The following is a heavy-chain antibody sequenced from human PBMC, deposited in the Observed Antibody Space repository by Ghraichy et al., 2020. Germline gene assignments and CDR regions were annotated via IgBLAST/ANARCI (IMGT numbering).Heavy chain of an antibody. Sequence: SQTLSLTCTVSGGSISSSSYYWGWIRQPPGKGLEWIGSIYYSGSTYYNPSLKSRVTISVDTSKNQFSLKLSSVTAADTAVYYCARQPSDCSGGSCYPSPVDSWGQGTLVTVSS. J-gene: IGHJ4*02. CDR3: ARQPSDCSGGSCYPSPVDS. D-gene: IGHD2-15*01. CDR1: GGSISSSSYY. CDR2: IYYSGST. V-gene: IGHV4-39*01.